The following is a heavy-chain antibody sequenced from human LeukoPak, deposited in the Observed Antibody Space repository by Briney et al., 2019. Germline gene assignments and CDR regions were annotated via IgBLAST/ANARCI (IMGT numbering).Heavy chain of an antibody. J-gene: IGHJ5*02. Sequence: GESLKISCKGSGYSLTSYWIGWVRQMPGKGLGWMGIIYPGDSDTRYSPSVQGQVTISADKSISTAYLQWSSLKASDTAMYYCARHVSLAMTTVTTGSFDPWGQGTLVTVSS. V-gene: IGHV5-51*01. CDR1: GYSLTSYW. CDR2: IYPGDSDT. CDR3: ARHVSLAMTTVTTGSFDP. D-gene: IGHD4-17*01.